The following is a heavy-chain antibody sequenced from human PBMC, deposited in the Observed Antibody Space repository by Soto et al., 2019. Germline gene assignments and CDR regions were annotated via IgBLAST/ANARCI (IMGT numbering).Heavy chain of an antibody. Sequence: ASGKVSCKASGYTFTSYAISWVRQAPGQGLEWMGWISAYNGNTNYAQKLQGRVTMTTDTSTTTAYMELRSLRAEDTAVYYCAKDRGGCSSTSCPPRLFDYWGQGTLVTVSS. CDR3: AKDRGGCSSTSCPPRLFDY. CDR1: GYTFTSYA. CDR2: ISAYNGNT. D-gene: IGHD2-2*01. V-gene: IGHV1-18*01. J-gene: IGHJ4*02.